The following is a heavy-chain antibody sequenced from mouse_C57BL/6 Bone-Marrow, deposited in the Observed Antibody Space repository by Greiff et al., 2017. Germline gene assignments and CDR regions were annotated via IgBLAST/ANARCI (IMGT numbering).Heavy chain of an antibody. CDR3: ARSNYYGSYAMDY. CDR1: GYTFTNYW. J-gene: IGHJ4*01. D-gene: IGHD1-1*01. Sequence: LQQSGAELVRPGTSVKMSCKASGYTFTNYWIGWAKQRPGHGLEWIGDIYPGGGYTNYNEKFKGKATLTADKSSSTAYMQFSSLTSEDSAIYYCARSNYYGSYAMDYWGQGTSVTVSS. V-gene: IGHV1-63*01. CDR2: IYPGGGYT.